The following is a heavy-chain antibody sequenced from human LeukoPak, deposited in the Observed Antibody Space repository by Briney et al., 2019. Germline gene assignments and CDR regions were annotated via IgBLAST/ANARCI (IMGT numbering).Heavy chain of an antibody. CDR3: ARGNIATRRGDTWFDP. D-gene: IGHD6-6*01. CDR2: LNLNSGST. V-gene: IGHV1-2*02. J-gene: IGHJ5*02. CDR1: GYTFTGYY. Sequence: ASVKVSCKASGYTFTGYYIHWVRQAPGQGLEWMGWLNLNSGSTNYAQNFQGRVATSRDTSITTAYMQLNSMTSDDTAVYYCARGNIATRRGDTWFDPWGQGTLVTVSS.